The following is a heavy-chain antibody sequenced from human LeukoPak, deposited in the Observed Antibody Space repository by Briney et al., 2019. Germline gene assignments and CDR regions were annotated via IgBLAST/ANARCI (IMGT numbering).Heavy chain of an antibody. CDR2: INPNSGGT. J-gene: IGHJ5*02. CDR1: GYTFTGYY. V-gene: IGHV1-2*02. CDR3: ARNFGELYQGENWFDP. D-gene: IGHD3-10*01. Sequence: GASVKVSCKASGYTFTGYYMHWVRQAPGQGLEWMGWINPNSGGTNYAQKFQGRVTMTRDTSISTAYMELSRLRSDDTAVYYCARNFGELYQGENWFDPWGQGTLVTVSS.